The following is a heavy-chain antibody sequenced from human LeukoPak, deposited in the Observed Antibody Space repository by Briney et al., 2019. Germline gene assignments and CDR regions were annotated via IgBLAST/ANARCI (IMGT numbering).Heavy chain of an antibody. CDR2: IYYSGST. D-gene: IGHD3-10*01. CDR3: ARDPRGAGGGGDI. Sequence: SETLSLTCTVSGGPISSYYWSWIRQPPGKGLEWIGYIYYSGSTNYNPSLKSRVTISVDTSKNQFSLKLSSVTAADTAVYYCARDPRGAGGGGDIWGQGTMVTVSS. J-gene: IGHJ3*02. V-gene: IGHV4-59*01. CDR1: GGPISSYY.